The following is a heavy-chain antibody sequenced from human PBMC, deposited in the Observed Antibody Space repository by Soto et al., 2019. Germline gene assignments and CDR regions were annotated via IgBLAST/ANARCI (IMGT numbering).Heavy chain of an antibody. J-gene: IGHJ3*02. CDR2: IYYSGST. CDR3: ARGGYYYDSSGYYFKDAFDI. V-gene: IGHV4-59*01. CDR1: GGSISSYY. D-gene: IGHD3-22*01. Sequence: SETLSLTCTVSGGSISSYYWSWIRQPPGKGLEWIGYIYYSGSTNYNPSLKSRVTISVDTSKNQFSLRLSSVTAADTAVYYCARGGYYYDSSGYYFKDAFDIWGQGTMVTVSS.